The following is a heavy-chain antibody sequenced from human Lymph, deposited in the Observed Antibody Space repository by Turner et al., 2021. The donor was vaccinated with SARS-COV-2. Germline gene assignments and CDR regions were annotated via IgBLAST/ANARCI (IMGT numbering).Heavy chain of an antibody. Sequence: VQLVQSGAEVKKPGSSVKVSCKASGGTCRTYAFSWVRQAPGQGREGLGGTIPIFCRANYAQKVQGRVTITADKFTRTAYMELSSLRSEDPSVYYCARDATGPLGYWGRGTLVTVSS. V-gene: IGHV1-69*10. CDR3: ARDATGPLGY. J-gene: IGHJ4*02. CDR2: TIPIFCRA. CDR1: GGTCRTYA. D-gene: IGHD1-1*01.